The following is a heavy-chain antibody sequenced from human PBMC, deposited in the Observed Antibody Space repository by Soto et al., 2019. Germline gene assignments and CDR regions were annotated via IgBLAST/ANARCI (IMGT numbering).Heavy chain of an antibody. V-gene: IGHV3-30-3*02. CDR3: EKEGFGSTWSRFDY. CDR1: GFTFSSYA. J-gene: IGHJ4*02. Sequence: GGSLRLSCATSGFTFSSYAMHWVRQAPGKGLEWVTVISIDGSRKHYADSVEGRFTVSRDSSKNTLYLQMNSLTTEDAAVYYCEKEGFGSTWSRFDYWGPGTLVTVSS. CDR2: ISIDGSRK. D-gene: IGHD6-13*01.